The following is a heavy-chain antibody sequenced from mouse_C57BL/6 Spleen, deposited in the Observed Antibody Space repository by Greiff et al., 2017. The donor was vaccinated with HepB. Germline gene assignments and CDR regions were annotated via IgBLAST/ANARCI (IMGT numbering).Heavy chain of an antibody. CDR1: GYAFSSSW. CDR2: IYPGDGDT. V-gene: IGHV1-82*01. CDR3: ARRWDDAMDY. D-gene: IGHD4-1*01. J-gene: IGHJ4*01. Sequence: QVQLQQSGPELVKPGASVKISCKASGYAFSSSWLNWVKPRPGKGLEWIGRIYPGDGDTNYNGKFKGKATLTADKSSSTAYMRLSSLTSEDSAVYFCARRWDDAMDYWGQGTSITVTS.